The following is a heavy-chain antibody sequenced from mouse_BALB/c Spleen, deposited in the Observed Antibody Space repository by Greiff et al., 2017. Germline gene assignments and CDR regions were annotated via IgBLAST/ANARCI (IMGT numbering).Heavy chain of an antibody. CDR1: GYAFTNYL. Sequence: VKLMESGAELVRPGTSVKVSCKASGYAFTNYLIEWVKQRPGQGLEWIGVINPGSGGTNYNEKFKGKATLTADKSSSTAYMQLSSLTSDDSAVYFCARSRDYFDYWGQGTTLTVSS. J-gene: IGHJ2*01. V-gene: IGHV1-54*01. CDR2: INPGSGGT. CDR3: ARSRDYFDY.